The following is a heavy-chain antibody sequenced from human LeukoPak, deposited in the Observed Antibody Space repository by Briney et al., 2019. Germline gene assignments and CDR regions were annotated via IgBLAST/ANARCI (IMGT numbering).Heavy chain of an antibody. V-gene: IGHV3-21*01. CDR1: GFSFSSYN. Sequence: GGSLRLSCAASGFSFSSYNMSWVRQAPGKGLEWVSTISGSGGSTYYADSVKGRFTISRDNAKNSLYLQMNSLRAEDTAVYYCARDLYRIVVVPHYFDYWGQGTLVTVSS. D-gene: IGHD3-22*01. CDR3: ARDLYRIVVVPHYFDY. CDR2: ISGSGGST. J-gene: IGHJ4*02.